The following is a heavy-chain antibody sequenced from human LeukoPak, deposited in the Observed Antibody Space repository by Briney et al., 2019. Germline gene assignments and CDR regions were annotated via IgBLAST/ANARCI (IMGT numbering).Heavy chain of an antibody. CDR1: GFTFTSYW. D-gene: IGHD1-14*01. V-gene: IGHV3-7*01. CDR2: IKENGNEQ. Sequence: GGSLRLSWEASGFTFTSYWMSWVSQAPGKGPEWVAHIKENGNEQYYADSVKGRFTISRDNVKQSLGLQMNSLRVEDTAVYYCARGPGDFDASDIWGQGTMVTVSS. J-gene: IGHJ3*02. CDR3: ARGPGDFDASDI.